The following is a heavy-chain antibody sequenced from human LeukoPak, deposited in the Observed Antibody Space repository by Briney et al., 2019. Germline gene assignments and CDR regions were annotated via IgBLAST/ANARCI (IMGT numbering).Heavy chain of an antibody. CDR1: GITFNGYA. V-gene: IGHV3-23*01. CDR2: ISGSGDKT. CDR3: AKEAIPHLNSDSWVEY. J-gene: IGHJ4*02. Sequence: GGSLRLSCAASGITFNGYAMSWARQAPGKGLEWVSGISGSGDKTYYADSVKGRFTISRDNSKNTLYLQMNSLRAEDTAVYYCAKEAIPHLNSDSWVEYWGRGTMVTVSS. D-gene: IGHD1-1*01.